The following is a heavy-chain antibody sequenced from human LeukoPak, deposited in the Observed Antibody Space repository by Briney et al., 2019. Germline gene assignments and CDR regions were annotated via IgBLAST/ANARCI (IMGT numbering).Heavy chain of an antibody. V-gene: IGHV1-8*01. CDR3: ARGQDSTKYYYYYMDV. J-gene: IGHJ6*03. CDR1: GYTFTSYD. D-gene: IGHD2-2*01. CDR2: MNPNSGNT. Sequence: GASVKVSCRASGYTFTSYDINWVRQATGQGLEWMGWMNPNSGNTGYAQKFQGRVTMTRNTSISTAYMELSSLRSEDTAVYYCARGQDSTKYYYYYMDVWGKGTTVTVSS.